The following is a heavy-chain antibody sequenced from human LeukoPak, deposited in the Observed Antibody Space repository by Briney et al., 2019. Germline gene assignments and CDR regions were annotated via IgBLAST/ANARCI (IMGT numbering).Heavy chain of an antibody. CDR3: AREGRSVTGTTTPYYYYGMDV. D-gene: IGHD1-20*01. CDR1: GYTFTSYY. Sequence: ASVKVSCKASGYTFTSYYMHWVRQAPGQGLEWMGIINPSGGSTSYAQKFQGRVTMTRDTSTSTVYMELSNLRSEDTAVYYCAREGRSVTGTTTPYYYYGMDVWGQGTTVTVSS. J-gene: IGHJ6*02. CDR2: INPSGGST. V-gene: IGHV1-46*01.